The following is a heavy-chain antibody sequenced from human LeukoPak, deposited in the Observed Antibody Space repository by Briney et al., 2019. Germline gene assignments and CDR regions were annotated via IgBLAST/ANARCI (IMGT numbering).Heavy chain of an antibody. CDR3: VRGGSYFLDAFDI. V-gene: IGHV3-74*01. J-gene: IGHJ3*02. CDR2: VYSDGSVT. D-gene: IGHD3-22*01. CDR1: GFTFSNFW. Sequence: PTGGSLRLSCAASGFTFSNFWMHWVRQAPGKGLVWVSRVYSDGSVTTYADSVTGPVKGRFTISRDNAKSTLYLQMNSLRPEDTAVYYCVRGGSYFLDAFDIWGQGTMVIVSS.